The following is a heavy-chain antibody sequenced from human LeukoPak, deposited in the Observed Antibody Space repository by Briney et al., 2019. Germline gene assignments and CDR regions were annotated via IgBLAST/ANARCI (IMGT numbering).Heavy chain of an antibody. Sequence: GGSLRLSCAASGFTFSSYAMHWVRQAPGKGLEWVAVIWYDGSNKFYADSVKGRFTISRDNSKNTLCLQMNSLRAEDTAVYYCAKVRSPFHYFDYWGQGTLVTVSS. V-gene: IGHV3-33*06. CDR1: GFTFSSYA. D-gene: IGHD3-3*02. CDR2: IWYDGSNK. J-gene: IGHJ4*02. CDR3: AKVRSPFHYFDY.